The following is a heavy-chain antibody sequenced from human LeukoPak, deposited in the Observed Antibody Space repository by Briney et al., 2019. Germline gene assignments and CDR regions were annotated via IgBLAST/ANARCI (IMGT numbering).Heavy chain of an antibody. D-gene: IGHD3-22*01. Sequence: SETLSLTCAVYGGSFSGYYWSWIRQPPGKGLEWIGEINHSGSTNYNPSLKSRVTISVDTSKNQFSLKLSSVTAADMAVYYCAREVYYYDSSGYTKYFQHWGQGTLVTVSS. CDR3: AREVYYYDSSGYTKYFQH. J-gene: IGHJ1*01. V-gene: IGHV4-34*01. CDR2: INHSGST. CDR1: GGSFSGYY.